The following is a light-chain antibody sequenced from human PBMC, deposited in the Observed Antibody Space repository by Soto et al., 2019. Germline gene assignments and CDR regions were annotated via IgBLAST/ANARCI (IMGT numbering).Light chain of an antibody. J-gene: IGKJ4*01. Sequence: EIVLTQSPGTLSLSPGERATLSCGASQSVSSSYLAWYQQKPGQAPRLLIYGASSRATGIPVRFSGSGSGTEFTLTISSLQSEDFAVYYCQQYNKWPPLTFGGGTKVDIK. CDR3: QQYNKWPPLT. CDR2: GAS. V-gene: IGKV3-15*01. CDR1: QSVSSSY.